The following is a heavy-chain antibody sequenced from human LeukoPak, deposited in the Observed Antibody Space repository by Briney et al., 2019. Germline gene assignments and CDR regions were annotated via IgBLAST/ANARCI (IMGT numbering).Heavy chain of an antibody. CDR3: AKVAGDRMDY. Sequence: ASVKVSCKASGYTFATYGFCWVRQAPGHGLEWMGWISANTGKTDYARKFQGRVTMTTDTSTSTAYMESRSLRPDDTAVYYCAKVAGDRMDYWGQGNLLTVSS. V-gene: IGHV1-18*01. CDR1: GYTFATYG. CDR2: ISANTGKT. D-gene: IGHD6-13*01. J-gene: IGHJ4*02.